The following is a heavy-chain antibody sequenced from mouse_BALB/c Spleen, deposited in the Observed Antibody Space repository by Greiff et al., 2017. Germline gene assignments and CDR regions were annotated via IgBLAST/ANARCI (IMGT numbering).Heavy chain of an antibody. CDR3: TSNYVGFAY. J-gene: IGHJ3*01. V-gene: IGHV6-6*02. CDR1: GFTFSNYW. Sequence: EVKLMESGGGLVQPGGSMKLSCVASGFTFSNYWMNWVRQSPEKGLEWVAEIRLKSNNYATHYAESVKGRFTISRDDSKSSVYLQMNNLRAEDTGIYYCTSNYVGFAYWGQGTLVTVSA. D-gene: IGHD2-1*01. CDR2: IRLKSNNYAT.